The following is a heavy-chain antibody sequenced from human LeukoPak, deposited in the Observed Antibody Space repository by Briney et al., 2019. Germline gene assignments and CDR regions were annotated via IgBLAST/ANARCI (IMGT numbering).Heavy chain of an antibody. D-gene: IGHD3-10*01. V-gene: IGHV4-59*08. Sequence: SETLSLTCAVSGGSISIYYWSWIRQPPGKGLEWIGYIYYSGSTNYNPSLKSRVTISVDTSKNQFSLKLSSVTAADTAVYYCARLSDYYGSGSSFDYWGQGTLVTVSS. CDR3: ARLSDYYGSGSSFDY. CDR2: IYYSGST. J-gene: IGHJ4*02. CDR1: GGSISIYY.